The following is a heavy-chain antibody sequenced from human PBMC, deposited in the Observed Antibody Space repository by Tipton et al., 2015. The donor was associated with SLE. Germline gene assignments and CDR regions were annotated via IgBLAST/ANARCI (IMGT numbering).Heavy chain of an antibody. CDR2: IKQDGSEK. V-gene: IGHV3-7*03. CDR3: VKGDYDGIKWAYFDY. CDR1: GFTFSSYW. J-gene: IGHJ4*02. D-gene: IGHD4-23*01. Sequence: SLRLSCAAPGFTFSSYWMSWVRQAPGKGLEWVANIKQDGSEKYYVDSVKGRFTISRDNAKNSLYLQMNSLRAEDTAVYYCVKGDYDGIKWAYFDYWGQGTLVTVSS.